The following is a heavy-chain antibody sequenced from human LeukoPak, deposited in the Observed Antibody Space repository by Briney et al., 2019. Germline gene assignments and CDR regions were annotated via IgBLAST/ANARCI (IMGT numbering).Heavy chain of an antibody. J-gene: IGHJ1*01. V-gene: IGHV3-30-3*01. Sequence: PGGSLRLSCAASGFTFSSYAMHWVRQAPGKGLEWVAVISYDGSNKYYADSAKGRFTISRDNSKNTLYLQMNSLRAEDTAVYYCARERERLTXYSSGFQHWGQGTLVTVSS. CDR2: ISYDGSNK. CDR1: GFTFSSYA. CDR3: ARERERLTXYSSGFQH. D-gene: IGHD6-19*01.